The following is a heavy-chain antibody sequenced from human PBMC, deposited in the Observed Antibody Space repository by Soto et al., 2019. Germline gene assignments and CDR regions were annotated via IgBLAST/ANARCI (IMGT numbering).Heavy chain of an antibody. CDR2: IYPGDSDT. D-gene: IGHD3-22*01. J-gene: IGHJ4*02. CDR3: ARVFSRYYDSSGSFDY. Sequence: GGVLKLSCKASGFSFSSYCIGWVRQVPGKGLEWMWIIYPGDSDTRYSLSFQGQVTISADKSISTAYLQWSSLKASDTAMYYCARVFSRYYDSSGSFDYWGQGTLVTVSS. CDR1: GFSFSSYC. V-gene: IGHV5-51*01.